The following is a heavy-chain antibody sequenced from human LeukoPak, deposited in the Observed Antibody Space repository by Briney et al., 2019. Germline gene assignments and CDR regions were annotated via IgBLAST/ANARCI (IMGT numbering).Heavy chain of an antibody. CDR1: GGSISSGVYY. CDR2: IFYTGRI. J-gene: IGHJ4*02. V-gene: IGHV4-61*08. CDR3: AVYYYDSSGYLIDY. D-gene: IGHD3-22*01. Sequence: SETLSLTCTVSGGSISSGVYYWTWIRQHPGKGLEWIGNIFYTGRISHNPSLKSRVTISVDTSKNQFSLKLSSVTAADTAVYYCAVYYYDSSGYLIDYWGQGTLVTVSS.